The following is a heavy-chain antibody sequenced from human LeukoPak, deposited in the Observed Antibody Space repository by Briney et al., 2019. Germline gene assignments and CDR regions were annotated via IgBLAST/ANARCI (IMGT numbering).Heavy chain of an antibody. CDR1: GFTFSSYW. V-gene: IGHV3-7*03. D-gene: IGHD3-16*01. CDR3: ARGGGLDA. CDR2: INHNGNVN. J-gene: IGHJ6*02. Sequence: GGSLRLSCAASGFTFSSYWMNWARQAPGKGLEWVASINHNGNVNYYVDSVKGRFTISRDNAKNSLYLQMSNLRADDTAVYFCARGGGLDAWGQGATVTVSS.